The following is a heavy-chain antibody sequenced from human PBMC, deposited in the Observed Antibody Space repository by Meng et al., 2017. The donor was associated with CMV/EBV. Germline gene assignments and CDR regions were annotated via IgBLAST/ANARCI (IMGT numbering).Heavy chain of an antibody. CDR1: GFTFTSSA. Sequence: SVQVSCKASGFTFTSSAVQWVRQARGQRLEWIGWVVVGIGNTNYAQKFQERVTITRDMSTSTAYMELSSLRSEDTAVYYCAADPMIVVVITTVRVFDYWGQGTLVTVSS. D-gene: IGHD3-22*01. CDR3: AADPMIVVVITTVRVFDY. CDR2: VVVGIGNT. V-gene: IGHV1-58*01. J-gene: IGHJ4*02.